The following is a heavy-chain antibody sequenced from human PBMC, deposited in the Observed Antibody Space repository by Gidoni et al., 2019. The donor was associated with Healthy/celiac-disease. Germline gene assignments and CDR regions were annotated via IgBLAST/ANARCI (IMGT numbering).Heavy chain of an antibody. CDR3: ARDWSGYYYY. CDR2: INHSGST. CDR1: GGSFSGYY. V-gene: IGHV4-34*01. D-gene: IGHD3-3*01. J-gene: IGHJ4*02. Sequence: QVQLQQWGAGLLKPSETLSLTCAVYGGSFSGYYWSWIRQPPGKGLEWIGEINHSGSTNYNPSLKSRVTISVDTSKNQFSLKLSSVTAADTAVYYCARDWSGYYYYWGQGTLVTVSS.